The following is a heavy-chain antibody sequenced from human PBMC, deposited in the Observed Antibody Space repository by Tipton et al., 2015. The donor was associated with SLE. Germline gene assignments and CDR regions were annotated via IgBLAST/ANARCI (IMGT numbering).Heavy chain of an antibody. CDR1: GGSISSYY. J-gene: IGHJ5*02. CDR3: ARVGYDYNWFDP. Sequence: TLSLTCTVSGGSISSYYWSWIRQPAGKGLEWIGRIYTSGSTNYNPSLKSRVTISVDTSKNQFSLKLSSVTAADTALYYCARVGYDYNWFDPWGQGTLVTVSS. CDR2: IYTSGST. V-gene: IGHV4-4*07. D-gene: IGHD5-12*01.